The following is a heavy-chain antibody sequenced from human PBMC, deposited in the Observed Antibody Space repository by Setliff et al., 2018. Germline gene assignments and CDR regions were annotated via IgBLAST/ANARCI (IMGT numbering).Heavy chain of an antibody. Sequence: GASVKVSCKASGYTFTSYAMHWVRQAPGQRLEWMGWINAGNGNTKYSQKFQGRVTITRDTSASTAYMELSSLRSEDTAVYYCARGRRYFGVVSIDWFDPWGQGTLVTVSS. J-gene: IGHJ5*02. CDR2: INAGNGNT. V-gene: IGHV1-3*01. CDR1: GYTFTSYA. CDR3: ARGRRYFGVVSIDWFDP. D-gene: IGHD3-3*01.